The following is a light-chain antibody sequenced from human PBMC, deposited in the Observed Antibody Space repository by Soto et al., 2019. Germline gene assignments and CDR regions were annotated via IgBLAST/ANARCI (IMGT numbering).Light chain of an antibody. Sequence: QSALTQPPSVSGFPGQSVTISCTGTSSDVGTYNRVSWYQQPPGTAPKLMIYEVSNRPSGVTGRFSGSKSGNTASLTISGLQAEDEADYYCSSYTSSSTWVFGGGTKVTVL. CDR1: SSDVGTYNR. J-gene: IGLJ3*02. V-gene: IGLV2-18*02. CDR3: SSYTSSSTWV. CDR2: EVS.